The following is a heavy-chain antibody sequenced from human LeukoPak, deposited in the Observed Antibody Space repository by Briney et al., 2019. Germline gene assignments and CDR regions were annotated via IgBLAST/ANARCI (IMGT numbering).Heavy chain of an antibody. D-gene: IGHD3-10*01. CDR1: GGSISSYY. CDR2: IYYSGST. V-gene: IGHV4-59*01. J-gene: IGHJ4*02. Sequence: PSETLSLTCTVSGGSISSYYWSWIRQPPGKGLEWIGYIYYSGSTNYNPSLKSRVTISVDTSKNQFSLKLSSVTAADTAVYYCARVGLWFRELDYWGQGTLVTASS. CDR3: ARVGLWFRELDY.